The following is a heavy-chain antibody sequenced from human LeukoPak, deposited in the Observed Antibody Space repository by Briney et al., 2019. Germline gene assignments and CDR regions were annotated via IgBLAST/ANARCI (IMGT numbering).Heavy chain of an antibody. CDR2: IYYSGST. CDR1: GGSISSGDYY. Sequence: SETLSLTCTVSGGSISSGDYYWSWIRQPPGKGLEWIGHIYYSGSTYYNPSLKSRVKISVDTSKNQFSLKLSSVTDADTAVYYCARVWGYCSSTSCYTSYYFDYWGQGTLVTVSS. D-gene: IGHD2-2*02. V-gene: IGHV4-30-4*01. J-gene: IGHJ4*02. CDR3: ARVWGYCSSTSCYTSYYFDY.